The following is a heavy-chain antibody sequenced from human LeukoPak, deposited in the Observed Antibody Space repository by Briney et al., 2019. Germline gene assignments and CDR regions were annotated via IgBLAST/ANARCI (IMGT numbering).Heavy chain of an antibody. Sequence: PGGSLRLSCAASGFTFSGSAMHWVRQASGKGLEWVGRIRSKTNNYATAYAVSVKGSFTISRDDSKNTAYLQMNSLKTEDTAVYFCTTGKGGWGQGTLVTVSS. V-gene: IGHV3-73*01. CDR2: IRSKTNNYAT. CDR1: GFTFSGSA. CDR3: TTGKGG. D-gene: IGHD1-14*01. J-gene: IGHJ4*02.